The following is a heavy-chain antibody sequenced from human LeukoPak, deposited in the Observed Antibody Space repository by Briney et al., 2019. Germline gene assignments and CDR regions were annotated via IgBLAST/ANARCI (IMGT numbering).Heavy chain of an antibody. Sequence: SETLSLTCSVSGVSISAYYWSWVRQPAGKGLEWIGRIYPGESIYASENTNYNPSLKSRVSMSGDTSKNQVSLKLRSVTAADTAVYYCARDPTTVTTIFDSWGQGTLVTVSS. CDR3: ARDPTTVTTIFDS. J-gene: IGHJ4*02. CDR2: IYPGESIYASENT. V-gene: IGHV4-4*07. CDR1: GVSISAYY. D-gene: IGHD4-17*01.